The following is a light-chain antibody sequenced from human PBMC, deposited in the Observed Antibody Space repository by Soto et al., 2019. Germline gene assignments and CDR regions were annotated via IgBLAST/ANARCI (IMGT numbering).Light chain of an antibody. V-gene: IGKV1-33*01. CDR3: QHYSNLRLFT. CDR2: DAS. Sequence: DIQMTQSPSSLSASVGDRVTISCQASQDIRNYLNWYQQKPGKAPKLLIYDASSLEAGVPSRFSGSGSGTDFTFTINSLQPEDIATYYCQHYSNLRLFTFGQGTKLE. CDR1: QDIRNY. J-gene: IGKJ2*01.